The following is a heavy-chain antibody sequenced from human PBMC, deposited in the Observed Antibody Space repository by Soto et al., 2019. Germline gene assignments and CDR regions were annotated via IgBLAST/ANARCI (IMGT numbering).Heavy chain of an antibody. D-gene: IGHD3-10*01. Sequence: SETLSLTXAVYGGSFSGYFWSWIRQSPGKGLEWIGEINHSGSTNQNASLKSRLSISVDTSKNQFSLKVRSVTAADTAVYYCARGITIKVAPDKYSFDSWGQGTLVTVSS. CDR3: ARGITIKVAPDKYSFDS. CDR1: GGSFSGYF. V-gene: IGHV4-34*01. J-gene: IGHJ4*02. CDR2: INHSGST.